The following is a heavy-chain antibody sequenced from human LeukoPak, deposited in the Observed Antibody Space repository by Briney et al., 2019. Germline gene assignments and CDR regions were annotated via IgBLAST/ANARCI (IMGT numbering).Heavy chain of an antibody. CDR3: ARDSYYYGSGSYPFDY. V-gene: IGHV3-33*01. CDR2: IWYDGSNK. Sequence: PGGSLRLSCAASGFTFSSYGMHWVRQAPGKGLEWVAVIWYDGSNKYYADSAKGRFTISRDNSKNTLHLQMNSLRAEDTAVYYCARDSYYYGSGSYPFDYWGQGTLVTVSS. D-gene: IGHD3-10*01. J-gene: IGHJ4*02. CDR1: GFTFSSYG.